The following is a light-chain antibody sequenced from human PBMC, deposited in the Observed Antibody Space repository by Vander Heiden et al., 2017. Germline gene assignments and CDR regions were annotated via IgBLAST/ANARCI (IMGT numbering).Light chain of an antibody. Sequence: DVQMTQSTSSLSASVGDRVPLTCRARQSISSYLTWYQQKPGKATKLLIDAASSLQSGVPSRFSGRGAGTDFTPTISSLQQEDCATYYRQQSYRTPLTFGQGTKLEIK. CDR2: AAS. J-gene: IGKJ2*01. V-gene: IGKV1-39*01. CDR3: QQSYRTPLT. CDR1: QSISSY.